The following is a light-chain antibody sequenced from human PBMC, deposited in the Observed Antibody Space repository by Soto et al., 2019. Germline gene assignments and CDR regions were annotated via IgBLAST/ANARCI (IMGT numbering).Light chain of an antibody. CDR1: QRISSSH. J-gene: IGKJ2*01. CDR2: GAF. CDR3: QQYGSSYT. V-gene: IGKV3-20*01. Sequence: IVLTQSPGTLSLSPGERATLSCRASQRISSSHLAWYQQKPGQAPRLLIYGAFNRATGIPDRFSDSGSGTDFILTISRLEPEDFAVYYCQQYGSSYTFGQGTKLEIK.